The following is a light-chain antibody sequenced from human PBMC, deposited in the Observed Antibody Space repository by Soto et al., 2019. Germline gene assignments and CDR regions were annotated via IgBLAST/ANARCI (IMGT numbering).Light chain of an antibody. J-gene: IGKJ5*01. Sequence: EIVMTQSPATLSVSPGGRATLSCRASQSISDTLAWYQQKPGQAPRLLIHGASTRATGFPARFSGSGSGTDFTLTISSLQSEDFVVYYCQQYNNWPWTFGQGTRLEIK. CDR2: GAS. V-gene: IGKV3D-15*01. CDR3: QQYNNWPWT. CDR1: QSISDT.